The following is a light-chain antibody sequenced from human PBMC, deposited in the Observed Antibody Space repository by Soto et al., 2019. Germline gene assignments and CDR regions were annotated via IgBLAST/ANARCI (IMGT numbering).Light chain of an antibody. V-gene: IGKV3-20*01. CDR1: QYIGSA. CDR2: DAS. J-gene: IGKJ1*01. CDR3: QQYGSSPVT. Sequence: EFVLSQSPATLSVSPGDRATLSCRASQYIGSAVAWYHQRSGQAPRLLIFDASIRVPTTPARFSGSVSGTDFTLTISRLEPEDFAVYYCQQYGSSPVTCGQGSKVDI.